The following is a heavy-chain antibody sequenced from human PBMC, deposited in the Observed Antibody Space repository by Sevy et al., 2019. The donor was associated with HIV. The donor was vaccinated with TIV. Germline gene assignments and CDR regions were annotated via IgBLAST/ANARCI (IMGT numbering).Heavy chain of an antibody. CDR1: GDSVASSSAA. CDR2: TYYRSKWYT. J-gene: IGHJ4*02. CDR3: ARAEVATGGYDY. D-gene: IGHD5-12*01. Sequence: SQTLSLTCAISGDSVASSSAAWNWIRQSPSRGLEWLGRTYYRSKWYTDYALSVKSRIIMNPDTSKNQFSLQLNSVTPDDSAVYYCARAEVATGGYDYWGQGTLVTVSS. V-gene: IGHV6-1*01.